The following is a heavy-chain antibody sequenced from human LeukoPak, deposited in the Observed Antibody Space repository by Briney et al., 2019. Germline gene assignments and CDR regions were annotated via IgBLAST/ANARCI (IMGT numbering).Heavy chain of an antibody. CDR3: AKDGWTTKDYHYYMDV. V-gene: IGHV3-30*02. CDR2: IRYDGTNK. CDR1: GFSFSSYG. Sequence: GGSLRLSCEASGFSFSSYGLHWVRQAPGKGLEWVAFIRYDGTNKYYADSVKGRFTISRDNSKNTLYLQMNSLRAEDTAVYYCAKDGWTTKDYHYYMDVWGKGTTVTISS. J-gene: IGHJ6*03. D-gene: IGHD3/OR15-3a*01.